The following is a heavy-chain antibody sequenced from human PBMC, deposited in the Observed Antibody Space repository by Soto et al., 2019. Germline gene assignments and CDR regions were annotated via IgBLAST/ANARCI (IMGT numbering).Heavy chain of an antibody. CDR2: IIPILGIA. V-gene: IGHV1-69*02. D-gene: IGHD3-9*01. CDR3: ARVASPLDVLRYFDWYIDY. J-gene: IGHJ4*02. CDR1: GGTFSSYT. Sequence: ASVKVSCKASGGTFSSYTISWVRQAPGQGLEWMGRIIPILGIANYAQKFQGRVTITADKSTSTAYMELSSLRSEDTAVYYCARVASPLDVLRYFDWYIDYWGQGTLVTVSS.